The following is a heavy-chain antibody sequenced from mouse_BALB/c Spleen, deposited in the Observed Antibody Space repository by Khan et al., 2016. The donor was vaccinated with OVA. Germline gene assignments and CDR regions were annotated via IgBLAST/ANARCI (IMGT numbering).Heavy chain of an antibody. D-gene: IGHD1-1*01. CDR3: VRTPGYYGSNYFDY. CDR1: GFTFINYA. CDR2: ISSGGSHT. V-gene: IGHV5-9-3*01. Sequence: EVELVASGGGLVKSGGSLKFSCTASGFTFINYAMSWVRQTPEKRLEWVATISSGGSHTYYPDSVKGRFTISRDNAENTLYLQMSSLRSEDTAIYFCVRTPGYYGSNYFDYWGQGTTLTVSS. J-gene: IGHJ2*01.